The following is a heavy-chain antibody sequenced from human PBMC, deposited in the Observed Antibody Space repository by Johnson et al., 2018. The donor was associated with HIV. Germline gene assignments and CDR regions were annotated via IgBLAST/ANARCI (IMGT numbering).Heavy chain of an antibody. D-gene: IGHD2-15*01. J-gene: IGHJ3*02. V-gene: IGHV3-64*01. CDR2: ISSTGGST. CDR3: VKGPEGILSRSAFDI. Sequence: VQLVESGGGLVKPGGSLRLSCAASGFTFSSYAMHWVRQAPGKGLESVSTISSTGGSTSYSTFVKGRFTHSRDNSKNKLYLQINSLGAEDTAVYDCVKGPEGILSRSAFDIWGQGTMVTVSS. CDR1: GFTFSSYA.